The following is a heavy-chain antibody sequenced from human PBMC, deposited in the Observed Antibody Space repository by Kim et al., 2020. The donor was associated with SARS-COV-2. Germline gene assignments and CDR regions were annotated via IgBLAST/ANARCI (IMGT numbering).Heavy chain of an antibody. CDR1: GLTLSNYR. CDR2: FNSDGAIP. D-gene: IGHD2-15*01. Sequence: GGSLRLSCAASGLTLSNYRMYWVRQAPGKGLVWVSRFNSDGAIPTYADSVRGRFTTSRGNANNTVYLQMNRLRVEDTAVYYCELRADGGIVTWGQGTLVT. V-gene: IGHV3-74*01. CDR3: ELRADGGIVT. J-gene: IGHJ4*02.